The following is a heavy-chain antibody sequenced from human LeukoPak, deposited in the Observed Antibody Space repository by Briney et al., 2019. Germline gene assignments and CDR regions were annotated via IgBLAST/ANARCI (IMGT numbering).Heavy chain of an antibody. CDR1: GYTFTSYD. CDR2: MNPNSGNT. D-gene: IGHD3-22*01. Sequence: ASVKVSCKASGYTFTSYDINWMRQATGQGLEWMGWMNPNSGNTGYAQKFQGRVTMTRNTSISTAYMELSSLRSEDTAVYYCARGRYYYDSSGYYCYWGQGTLVTVSS. CDR3: ARGRYYYDSSGYYCY. V-gene: IGHV1-8*01. J-gene: IGHJ4*02.